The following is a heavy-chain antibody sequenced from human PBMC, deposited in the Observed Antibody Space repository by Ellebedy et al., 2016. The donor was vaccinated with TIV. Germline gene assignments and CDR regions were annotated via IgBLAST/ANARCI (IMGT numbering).Heavy chain of an antibody. D-gene: IGHD2-2*01. CDR2: IYYSGST. J-gene: IGHJ6*02. V-gene: IGHV4-59*01. CDR3: ASHGSTSSYEYYYYGMDV. Sequence: MPSETLSLTCTVSGGSISSYYWSWIRQPPGKGLEWIGYIYYSGSTNYNPSLKSRVTISVDTSKNQFSLKLSSVTAADTAVYYCASHGSTSSYEYYYYGMDVWGQGTKVTVSS. CDR1: GGSISSYY.